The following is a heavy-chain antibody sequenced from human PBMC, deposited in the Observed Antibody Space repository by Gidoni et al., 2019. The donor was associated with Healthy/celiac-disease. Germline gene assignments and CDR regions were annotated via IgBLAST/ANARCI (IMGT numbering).Heavy chain of an antibody. Sequence: EVQLVETGGGLIQPGGSLRLSCAASGFTVSSKYMSWFRQAPGKGLEWYSVIYSGGSTYYADSVKGRFTISRDNSKNTLYLQMNSLRAEDTAVYYCARRRSSGYESWGQGTLVTVSS. CDR2: IYSGGST. J-gene: IGHJ4*02. CDR1: GFTVSSKY. CDR3: ARRRSSGYES. V-gene: IGHV3-53*02. D-gene: IGHD3-22*01.